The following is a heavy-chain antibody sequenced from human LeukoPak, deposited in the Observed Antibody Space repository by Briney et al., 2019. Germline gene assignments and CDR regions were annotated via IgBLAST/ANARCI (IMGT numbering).Heavy chain of an antibody. CDR3: ARKDMWAFDM. CDR1: GFTFSHYW. V-gene: IGHV3-7*01. CDR2: IKPDGSDK. Sequence: QAGGSLRLSCAASGFTFSHYWMSWVRQTPGKGLEWVANIKPDGSDKYYVDSVKGRFTISRDNAKNSLYLQMDSLRAEDTAVYYCARKDMWAFDMWGQGTMVTVSS. J-gene: IGHJ3*02. D-gene: IGHD2-15*01.